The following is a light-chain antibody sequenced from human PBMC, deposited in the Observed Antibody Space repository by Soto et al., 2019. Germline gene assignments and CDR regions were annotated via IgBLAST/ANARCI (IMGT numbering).Light chain of an antibody. CDR1: QSITTW. CDR2: KAT. Sequence: DIQMTQSPSTLSASVGDRVTITCRARQSITTWLAWYQQKPGKAPKLLIYKATNLPSGVPSRFSGSGPGTEYRITSRSLQPEHVALYYCQQYKDYQYPFGQGNKLEIK. J-gene: IGKJ2*01. V-gene: IGKV1-5*03. CDR3: QQYKDYQYP.